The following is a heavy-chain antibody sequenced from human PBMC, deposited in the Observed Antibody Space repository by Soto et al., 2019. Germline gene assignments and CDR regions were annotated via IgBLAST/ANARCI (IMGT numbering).Heavy chain of an antibody. V-gene: IGHV4-39*01. CDR3: ARTSHRGYSYGNAFDI. J-gene: IGHJ3*02. CDR2: IYYIGNT. CDR1: GGSISTRSSY. Sequence: SETLSLTCTVSGGSISTRSSYWGWIRQPPGKGLEWIGSIYYIGNTYYNPSLKSRVAISIDSSKTQFSLNLNSVAAADTAVYYCARTSHRGYSYGNAFDIWGQGTMVTVSS. D-gene: IGHD5-18*01.